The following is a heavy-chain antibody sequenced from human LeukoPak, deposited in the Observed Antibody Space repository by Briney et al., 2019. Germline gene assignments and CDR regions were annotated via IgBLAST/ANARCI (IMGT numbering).Heavy chain of an antibody. CDR3: ARLGWLYGSGSMNWFDP. V-gene: IGHV4-39*01. CDR2: IYHSGAT. D-gene: IGHD3-10*01. J-gene: IGHJ5*02. CDR1: GGSISSSSYY. Sequence: PSETLSLTCTVSGGSISSSSYYWGWIRQPPGKGLEWIGSIYHSGATYYNPSLKSRVTVSVDTSKNQFSMKPNSVTAADTAVYYCARLGWLYGSGSMNWFDPWGQGILVTVSS.